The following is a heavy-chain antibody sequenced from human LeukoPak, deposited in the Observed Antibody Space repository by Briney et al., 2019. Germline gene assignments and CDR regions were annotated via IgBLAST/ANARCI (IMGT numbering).Heavy chain of an antibody. D-gene: IGHD3-10*01. CDR3: AREYGSGGFDS. J-gene: IGHJ4*02. V-gene: IGHV4-59*12. Sequence: SETLSLTCTVSGASIRSYYWSWIRQPPGKGLEWIGYIYYSGSTNYNPSLKSRVTISVDTSKNQFSLKLSSVTAADTAMYYCAREYGSGGFDSWGQGTLVTDSS. CDR1: GASIRSYY. CDR2: IYYSGST.